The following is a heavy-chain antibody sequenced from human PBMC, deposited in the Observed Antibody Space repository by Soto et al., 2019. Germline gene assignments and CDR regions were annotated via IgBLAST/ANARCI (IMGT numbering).Heavy chain of an antibody. CDR3: ARNGITPYDILTGYEYGMDV. V-gene: IGHV1-69*13. D-gene: IGHD3-9*01. CDR1: GGTFSSYA. Sequence: ASVKVSCKASGGTFSSYATSWVRQAPGQGLEWMGGIIPIFGTANYAQKFQGRVTITADESTSTAYMELSSLRSEDTAVYYCARNGITPYDILTGYEYGMDVWGQGTTVTVSS. J-gene: IGHJ6*02. CDR2: IIPIFGTA.